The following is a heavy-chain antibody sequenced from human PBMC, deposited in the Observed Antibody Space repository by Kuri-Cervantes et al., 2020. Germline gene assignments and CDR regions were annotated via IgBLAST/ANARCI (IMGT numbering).Heavy chain of an antibody. V-gene: IGHV4-39*07. CDR2: IYYSRSS. Sequence: SETLSLTCTVSGGSISSGGYYWVWIRQPPGKGLEWIGSIYYSRSSYYNPSLKSRVTISVDTSKNQFSLKLSSVTAADTAVYYCARRIVGATTLVDYGMDVWGQGTTVTVSS. CDR1: GGSISSGGYY. CDR3: ARRIVGATTLVDYGMDV. D-gene: IGHD1-26*01. J-gene: IGHJ6*02.